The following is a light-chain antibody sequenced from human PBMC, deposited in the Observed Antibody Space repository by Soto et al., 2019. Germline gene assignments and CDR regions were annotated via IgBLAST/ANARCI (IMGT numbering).Light chain of an antibody. CDR2: SNN. J-gene: IGLJ3*02. CDR1: TSNIGTNT. CDR3: AAWDDSLNGPL. V-gene: IGLV1-44*01. Sequence: QSVLTQSPSASGTPGQRVSISCSGSTSNIGTNTVSWYQQLPGTAPTLLIYSNNQRPSGVPDRFSGSKSGTSASLAVNGLQSEDEADYYCAAWDDSLNGPLFGGGTKLTVL.